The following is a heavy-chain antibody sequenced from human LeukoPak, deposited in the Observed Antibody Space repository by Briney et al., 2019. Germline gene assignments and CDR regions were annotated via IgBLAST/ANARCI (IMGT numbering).Heavy chain of an antibody. CDR1: GGTFSSYA. CDR3: ASAIVVVTAIPGWFDP. D-gene: IGHD2-21*02. Sequence: VASVKVSCKASGGTFSSYAISWVRQAPGQGLEWMGGIIPIFGTANYAQKFQGRVTITTDESTSTAYMELSSLGSEDTAVYYCASAIVVVTAIPGWFDPWGQGTLVTVSS. CDR2: IIPIFGTA. V-gene: IGHV1-69*05. J-gene: IGHJ5*02.